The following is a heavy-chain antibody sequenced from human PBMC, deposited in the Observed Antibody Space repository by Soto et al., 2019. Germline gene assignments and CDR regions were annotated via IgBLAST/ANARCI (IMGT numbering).Heavy chain of an antibody. Sequence: QVQLVESGGGVVQPGRSLRLSCAASGFTFSSYGMHWVRQAPGKGLEWVAVISYDGSNKYYADSVKGRFTISRDNSKNTLYLQMNSLRAEDTAVYYCAKERAAAANFDYWGQGTLVTVSS. J-gene: IGHJ4*02. D-gene: IGHD6-13*01. V-gene: IGHV3-30*18. CDR3: AKERAAAANFDY. CDR1: GFTFSSYG. CDR2: ISYDGSNK.